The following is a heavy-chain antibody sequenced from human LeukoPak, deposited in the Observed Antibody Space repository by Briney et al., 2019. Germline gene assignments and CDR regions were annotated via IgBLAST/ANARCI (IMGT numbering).Heavy chain of an antibody. CDR3: AREADDAFDI. V-gene: IGHV4-59*12. CDR1: GGSIGSYY. J-gene: IGHJ3*02. CDR2: INYSGST. Sequence: SETLSLTCTVSGGSIGSYYWSWIRQPPGKGLEWIGYINYSGSTTYNPSLKSRVSMSVDRSKNQFSLKLSSVTAADTAVYYCAREADDAFDIWGQGTMVTVSS.